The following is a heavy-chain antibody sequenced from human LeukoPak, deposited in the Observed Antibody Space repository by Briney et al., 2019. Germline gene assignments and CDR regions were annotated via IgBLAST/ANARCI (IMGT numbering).Heavy chain of an antibody. CDR2: ISYDGSNK. Sequence: GRSLRLSCAASGFTFSSYAMHWVRQAPGKGLEWVAVISYDGSNKYYADSVKGRFTISRDNSKNTLYLQMNSLRAEDTAVYYCASGIAVAGGYWGQGTLVTVSS. D-gene: IGHD6-19*01. CDR3: ASGIAVAGGY. CDR1: GFTFSSYA. V-gene: IGHV3-30-3*01. J-gene: IGHJ4*02.